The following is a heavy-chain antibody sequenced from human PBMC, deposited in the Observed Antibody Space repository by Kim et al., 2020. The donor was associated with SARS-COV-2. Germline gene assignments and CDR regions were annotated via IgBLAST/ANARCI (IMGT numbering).Heavy chain of an antibody. CDR2: ISYDGTNE. V-gene: IGHV3-30*04. D-gene: IGHD6-13*01. CDR3: ARSYTSGWYGHFDY. CDR1: GFSFGYHA. J-gene: IGHJ4*02. Sequence: GGSLRLSCVASGFSFGYHAMHWVRQPPGKGLEWVAVISYDGTNEHYADSVKGRFTISRENSKNTLYVQMNSLRAEDTAVYYCARSYTSGWYGHFDYWGQGSLVTVSS.